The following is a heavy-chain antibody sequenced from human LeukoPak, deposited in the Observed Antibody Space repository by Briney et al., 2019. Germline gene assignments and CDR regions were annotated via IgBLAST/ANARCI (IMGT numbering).Heavy chain of an antibody. J-gene: IGHJ6*02. Sequence: SETLSLTCAVYGGSFSGYYWSWIRQPPGKGLEWIGEINHSGSTNYNPSLKSRVTISVDTSKNQFSLKLSSVTAADTAVYYCASNRIAAAGTLYYYYGMDVWGQGTPVTVSS. V-gene: IGHV4-34*01. CDR1: GGSFSGYY. CDR2: INHSGST. D-gene: IGHD6-13*01. CDR3: ASNRIAAAGTLYYYYGMDV.